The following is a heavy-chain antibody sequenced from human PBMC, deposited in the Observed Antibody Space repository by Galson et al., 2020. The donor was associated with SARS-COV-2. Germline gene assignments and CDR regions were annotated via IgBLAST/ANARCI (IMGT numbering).Heavy chain of an antibody. D-gene: IGHD2-15*01. CDR3: ATYSVVVVAPTPIRADY. V-gene: IGHV4-38-2*02. Sequence: SETMSLTSTVSGYSISSGYFWGWIRQPPGKGLEWMGSIYHTGSTYYNPSLKSRVTVSVDTSKNQFSLKLSSVTAADTAVDYCATYSVVVVAPTPIRADYGGQGTLVTVSS. CDR2: IYHTGST. J-gene: IGHJ4*02. CDR1: GYSISSGYF.